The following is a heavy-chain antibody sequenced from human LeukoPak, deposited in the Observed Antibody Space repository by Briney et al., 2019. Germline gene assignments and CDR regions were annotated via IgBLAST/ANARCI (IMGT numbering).Heavy chain of an antibody. Sequence: GGSLRLSCAASGFTFSSYWMSWVRQAPGKGLEWVSYISSSGSTIYYADSVKGRFTISRDNAKNSLYLQMNSLRAEDTAVYYCARDSLTGYSSSWYYDYWGQGTLVTVSS. V-gene: IGHV3-48*01. CDR1: GFTFSSYW. J-gene: IGHJ4*02. CDR2: ISSSGSTI. CDR3: ARDSLTGYSSSWYYDY. D-gene: IGHD6-13*01.